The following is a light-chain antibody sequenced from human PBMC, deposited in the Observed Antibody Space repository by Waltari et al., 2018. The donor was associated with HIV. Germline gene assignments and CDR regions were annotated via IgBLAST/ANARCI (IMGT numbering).Light chain of an antibody. CDR2: RNN. CDR1: SSNIGSNY. Sequence: QSVLTQPPSASGTPGQRVTISCSGSSSNIGSNYVSWYQQLPGTAPKLLIYRNNQRPSGVPDRFSGSKSGTSASLAISGLRSEDEADYYCAAWDDSLSGRYVFGTGTKVTVL. V-gene: IGLV1-47*01. J-gene: IGLJ1*01. CDR3: AAWDDSLSGRYV.